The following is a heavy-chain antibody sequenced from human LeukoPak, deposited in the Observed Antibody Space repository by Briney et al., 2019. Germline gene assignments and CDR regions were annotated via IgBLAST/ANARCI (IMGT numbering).Heavy chain of an antibody. CDR1: GYTSTGYY. D-gene: IGHD2-2*01. J-gene: IGHJ3*02. CDR2: INPNSGGT. Sequence: ASVKVSCKASGYTSTGYYMHWVRQAPGQGLEWMGWINPNSGGTNYAQKFQGRVTMTRDTSISTAYMELSRLRSDDTAVYYCAREYCSSTSCYCAFDIWGQGTMVTVSS. V-gene: IGHV1-2*02. CDR3: AREYCSSTSCYCAFDI.